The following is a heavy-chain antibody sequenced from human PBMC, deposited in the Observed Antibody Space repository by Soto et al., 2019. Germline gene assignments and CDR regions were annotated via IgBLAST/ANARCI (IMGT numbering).Heavy chain of an antibody. CDR3: ARERVLHIAAAGTEGFDYYYGMDV. J-gene: IGHJ6*02. CDR1: GYTFTSYG. CDR2: ISAYNGNT. V-gene: IGHV1-18*01. D-gene: IGHD6-13*01. Sequence: QVQLVQSGAEVKKPGASVKVSCKASGYTFTSYGISWVRQAPGQGLEWMGWISAYNGNTNYAQKLQGRVTMTTDTSTSTAYMELRSLRSDDTGVYYCARERVLHIAAAGTEGFDYYYGMDVWGQGTTVTVSS.